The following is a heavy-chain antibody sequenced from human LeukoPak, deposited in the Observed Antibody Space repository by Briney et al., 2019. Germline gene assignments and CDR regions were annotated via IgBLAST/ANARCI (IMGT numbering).Heavy chain of an antibody. Sequence: SETLSLTCTVSGGSISSSSYYWGWIRQPPGKGLEWIGIIYYSATTYYNPSLKSRVTISVDTSKNHFSLKLSSVTAADTAIYYCARQRGGGYWYFELWGRGTLVTVSS. V-gene: IGHV4-39*01. J-gene: IGHJ2*01. CDR3: ARQRGGGYWYFEL. CDR1: GGSISSSSYY. CDR2: IYYSATT.